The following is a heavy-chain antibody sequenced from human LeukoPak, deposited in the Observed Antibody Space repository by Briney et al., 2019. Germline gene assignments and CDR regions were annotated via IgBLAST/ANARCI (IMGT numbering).Heavy chain of an antibody. V-gene: IGHV4-31*03. CDR2: IYYSGST. D-gene: IGHD5-24*01. J-gene: IGHJ4*02. CDR3: ARATNNYYFDY. CDR1: GGSISSGGYY. Sequence: PSQTLSLTCTVSGGSISSGGYYWSWIRRHPGKGLEWIGYIYYSGSTYYNPSLKSRVTISVDTSKNQFSLKLSSVTAADTAVYYCARATNNYYFDYWGQGTLVTVSS.